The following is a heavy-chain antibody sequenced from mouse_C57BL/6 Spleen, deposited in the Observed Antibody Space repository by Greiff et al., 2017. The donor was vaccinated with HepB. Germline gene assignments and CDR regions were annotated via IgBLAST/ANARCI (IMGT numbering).Heavy chain of an antibody. Sequence: VKLMESGAELVRPGASVKLSCKASGYTFTDYYINWVKQRPGQGLEWIARIYPGSGNTYYNEKFKGKATLTAEKSSSTAYMQLSSLTSEDSAVYFCAGSYGYWGQGTTLTVSS. CDR2: IYPGSGNT. CDR1: GYTFTDYY. CDR3: AGSYGY. D-gene: IGHD1-1*02. J-gene: IGHJ2*01. V-gene: IGHV1-76*01.